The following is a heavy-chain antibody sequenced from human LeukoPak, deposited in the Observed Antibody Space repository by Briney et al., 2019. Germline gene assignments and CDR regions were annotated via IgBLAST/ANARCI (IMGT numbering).Heavy chain of an antibody. V-gene: IGHV3-53*01. CDR2: LYSDGST. J-gene: IGHJ4*02. CDR1: GFTFDDHG. D-gene: IGHD3-22*01. Sequence: PGGSLRLSCAVSGFTFDDHGMSWVRQAPGKGLEWVSVLYSDGSTYYADSVKGRFTISRDNSRNTLFLQMNNLRAEDTAFYYCARAAYDSNGYTANHDYWGQGTLVTVSS. CDR3: ARAAYDSNGYTANHDY.